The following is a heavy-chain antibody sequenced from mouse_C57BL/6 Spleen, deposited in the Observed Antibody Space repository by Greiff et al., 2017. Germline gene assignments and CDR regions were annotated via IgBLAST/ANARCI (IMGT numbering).Heavy chain of an antibody. V-gene: IGHV3-6*01. J-gene: IGHJ2*01. D-gene: IGHD4-1*01. Sequence: EVKLMESGPGLVKPSQSLSLTCSVTGYSITSGYYWNWIRQFPGNKLEWMGYISYDGSNNYNPSLKNRISITRDTSKNQFFLKLNSVTTEDTATYYCARETGTCFDYWGQGTTLTVSS. CDR2: ISYDGSN. CDR1: GYSITSGYY. CDR3: ARETGTCFDY.